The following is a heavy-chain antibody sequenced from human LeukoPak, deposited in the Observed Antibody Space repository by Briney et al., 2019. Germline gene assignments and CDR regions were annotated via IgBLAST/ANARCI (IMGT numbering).Heavy chain of an antibody. CDR1: VYTFTRYY. D-gene: IGHD2-2*01. J-gene: IGHJ4*02. V-gene: IGHV1-46*01. Sequence: ATVKVSCKASVYTFTRYYMLWVRQAPGQGLEGMGLINPSSESTSYAQKFQGRVTMTSDTSTSTVYMELSSLRSEDTAVYYCARDTIQWRKNYFDYWRRGNLATVS. CDR2: INPSSEST. CDR3: ARDTIQWRKNYFDY.